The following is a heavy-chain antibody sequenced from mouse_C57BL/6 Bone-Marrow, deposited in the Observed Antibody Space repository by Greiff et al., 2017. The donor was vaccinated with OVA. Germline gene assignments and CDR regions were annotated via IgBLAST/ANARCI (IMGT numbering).Heavy chain of an antibody. D-gene: IGHD2-3*01. V-gene: IGHV1-64*01. CDR3: ASLYDGYYGFAY. J-gene: IGHJ3*01. CDR1: GYTFTSYW. CDR2: IHPNSGST. Sequence: QVHVKQSGAELVKPGASVKLSCKASGYTFTSYWMHWVKQRPGQGLEWIGMIHPNSGSTNYNEKFKSKATLTVDKSSSTAYMQLSSLTSEDSAVYYCASLYDGYYGFAYWGQGTLVTVSA.